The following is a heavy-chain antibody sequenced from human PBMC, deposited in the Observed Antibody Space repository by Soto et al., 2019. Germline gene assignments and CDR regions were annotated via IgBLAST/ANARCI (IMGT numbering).Heavy chain of an antibody. CDR2: INPSGGST. CDR3: ARGYCSGGSCYWFDP. Sequence: QVQLVQSGAEVKKPGASVKVSCKASGYTFTSYYMHWVRQAPGQGLEWMGIINPSGGSTSHAQKFQGRVTMTRDTSTSTGYRELSSLRSEDTAVYYCARGYCSGGSCYWFDPWGQGTLVTVSS. CDR1: GYTFTSYY. V-gene: IGHV1-46*01. J-gene: IGHJ5*02. D-gene: IGHD2-15*01.